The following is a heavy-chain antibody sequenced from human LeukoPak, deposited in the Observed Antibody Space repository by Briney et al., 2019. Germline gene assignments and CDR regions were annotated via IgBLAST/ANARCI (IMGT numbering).Heavy chain of an antibody. Sequence: PGGSLRLSCAASGFTFSSYSMNWVRQAPGKGLEWVSYISSSSSTIYYAGSVKGRFTISRDNAKNSLYLQMNSLRAEDTAVYYCARGYDFWSGYYTPPFDYWGQGTLVTVSS. V-gene: IGHV3-48*01. CDR3: ARGYDFWSGYYTPPFDY. D-gene: IGHD3-3*01. J-gene: IGHJ4*02. CDR1: GFTFSSYS. CDR2: ISSSSSTI.